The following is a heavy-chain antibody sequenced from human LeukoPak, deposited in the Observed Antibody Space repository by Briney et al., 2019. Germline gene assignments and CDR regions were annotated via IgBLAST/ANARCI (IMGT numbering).Heavy chain of an antibody. Sequence: SETLSLTRTVSGYSLSSGYYWGWIRQPPGKGLEWIGSIYHSGSTHYNPSLKSRVTISVDTSKNQFSLKLSSVTAADTAVYYCARAPGGATHAFDIWGQGTMVTVSS. V-gene: IGHV4-38-2*02. CDR3: ARAPGGATHAFDI. J-gene: IGHJ3*02. CDR1: GYSLSSGYY. CDR2: IYHSGST. D-gene: IGHD1-26*01.